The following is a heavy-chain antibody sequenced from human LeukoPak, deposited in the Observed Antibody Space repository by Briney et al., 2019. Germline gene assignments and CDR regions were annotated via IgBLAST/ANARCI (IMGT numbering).Heavy chain of an antibody. CDR2: ISAYNGNT. D-gene: IGHD5-24*01. V-gene: IGHV1-18*01. J-gene: IGHJ6*03. Sequence: ASVKVSCKASGYTFTSYGISWVRQAPGHGLEWMGWISAYNGNTNYAQKLQGRVTMTTDTSTSTAYMELSSLRSEDTAVYYCACALEMATNNYYYYYVDVWGKGTTVTISS. CDR3: ACALEMATNNYYYYYVDV. CDR1: GYTFTSYG.